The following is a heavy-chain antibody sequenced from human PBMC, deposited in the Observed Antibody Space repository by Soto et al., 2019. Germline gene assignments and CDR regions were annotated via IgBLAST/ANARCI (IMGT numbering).Heavy chain of an antibody. D-gene: IGHD3-3*01. V-gene: IGHV3-23*01. CDR2: ISGSGGST. CDR1: GFTFSSYA. J-gene: IGHJ5*02. Sequence: WGSLRLSCAASGFTFSSYAIIFVRQSPFKWLEWVSAISGSGGSTYYADSVKGRFTISRDNSKNTLYLQMNSLRAEDTAVYYCAKVTGPYYDFWSGKNNWFDPWGQGTLVTSPQ. CDR3: AKVTGPYYDFWSGKNNWFDP.